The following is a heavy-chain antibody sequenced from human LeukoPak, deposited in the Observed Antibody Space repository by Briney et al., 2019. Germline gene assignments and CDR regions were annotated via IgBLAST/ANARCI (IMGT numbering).Heavy chain of an antibody. J-gene: IGHJ4*02. CDR3: ARQWGYCNSTICHAYYFDY. CDR2: ISGSGGST. CDR1: GFTFSSYS. Sequence: GGSLRLSCAASGFTFSSYSMNWVRQAPGKGLEWVSAISGSGGSTYYADSVKGRFTISRDNSKNTLYLQMNSLRAEDTAVYYCARQWGYCNSTICHAYYFDYWGQGTLVTVSS. V-gene: IGHV3-23*01. D-gene: IGHD2-2*01.